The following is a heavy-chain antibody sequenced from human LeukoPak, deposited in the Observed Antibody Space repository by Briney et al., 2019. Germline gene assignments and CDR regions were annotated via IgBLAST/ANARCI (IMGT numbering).Heavy chain of an antibody. CDR1: GFTFSSYS. Sequence: GGSLRLSCAASGFTFSSYSMNWVRQAPGKGLEWVSAISGSGGSTYYADSVKGRFTISRDNSKNTLYLQMNSLRAEDTAVYYCAKALTYYYDSSVCYWGQGTLVTVSS. J-gene: IGHJ4*02. V-gene: IGHV3-23*01. CDR2: ISGSGGST. CDR3: AKALTYYYDSSVCY. D-gene: IGHD3-22*01.